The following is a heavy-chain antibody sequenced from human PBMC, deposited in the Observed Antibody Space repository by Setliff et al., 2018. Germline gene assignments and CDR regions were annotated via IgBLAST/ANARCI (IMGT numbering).Heavy chain of an antibody. CDR1: GGSFSGYY. D-gene: IGHD3-22*01. V-gene: IGHV4-30-4*08. Sequence: TSETLSLTCAVYGGSFSGYYWSWIRQPPGKGLEWIGYIYSSGSTYYNPSLKSRVSISVDTSKNQFSLKLSSVTAADTAVYYCARESRYYYDNLGTLDYWGQGTLVTVSS. CDR2: IYSSGST. J-gene: IGHJ4*02. CDR3: ARESRYYYDNLGTLDY.